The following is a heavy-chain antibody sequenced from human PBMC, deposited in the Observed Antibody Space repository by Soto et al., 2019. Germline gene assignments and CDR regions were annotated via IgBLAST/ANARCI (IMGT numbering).Heavy chain of an antibody. CDR1: GFTVSSFG. V-gene: IGHV3-30*18. D-gene: IGHD3-10*01. CDR3: AKDQRSLLWFGAPYYYYMDV. J-gene: IGHJ6*03. Sequence: GSLRLSCAASGFTVSSFGMHWVRQAPGKGLEWVAVISYDGSNKYYADSVKGRFTISRDNSKNTLYLQMNSLRAEDTAVYYCAKDQRSLLWFGAPYYYYMDVWGKGTTVTVSS. CDR2: ISYDGSNK.